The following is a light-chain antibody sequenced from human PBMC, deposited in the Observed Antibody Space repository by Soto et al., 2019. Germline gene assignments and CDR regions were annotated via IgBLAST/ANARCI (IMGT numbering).Light chain of an antibody. CDR1: SGHSSYD. J-gene: IGLJ2*01. Sequence: QSVLTQSPSASASLGASVKLTCTLGSGHSSYDIAWHQQQPEKGPRYLMKVNSDGSYTKGDGIPDRFSGSSSGAERYLTISSLQSEDEADYYCQTWGTGMAFGGGTKLTVL. CDR2: VNSDGSY. V-gene: IGLV4-69*01. CDR3: QTWGTGMA.